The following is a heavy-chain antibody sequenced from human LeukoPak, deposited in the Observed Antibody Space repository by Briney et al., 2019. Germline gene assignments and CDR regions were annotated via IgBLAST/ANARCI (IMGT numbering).Heavy chain of an antibody. D-gene: IGHD6-13*01. V-gene: IGHV1-69-2*01. CDR2: VDPEDWET. CDR3: ATGRIEEAGTGNWFDP. Sequence: ASVKISCKVSGYTFTDYYMHWVQQAPGKGLEWMGLVDPEDWETIYAEKFQGRVTITADTSEDTASMEVSSWRSEDTAVYHCATGRIEEAGTGNWFDPWGQGTLLTVSS. CDR1: GYTFTDYY. J-gene: IGHJ5*02.